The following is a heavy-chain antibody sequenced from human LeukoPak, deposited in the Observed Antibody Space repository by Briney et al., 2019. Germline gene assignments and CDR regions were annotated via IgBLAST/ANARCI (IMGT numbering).Heavy chain of an antibody. D-gene: IGHD4-11*01. Sequence: GGSLRLSCAASGFTFDDYAMHWVRQAPGKGLEWVSGISWNSGSIVYADSVKGRFTISRDNAENSLYLQMNSLRAEDTALYYCANIPYSNSDYWGQGTLVTVSS. V-gene: IGHV3-9*01. J-gene: IGHJ4*02. CDR3: ANIPYSNSDY. CDR2: ISWNSGSI. CDR1: GFTFDDYA.